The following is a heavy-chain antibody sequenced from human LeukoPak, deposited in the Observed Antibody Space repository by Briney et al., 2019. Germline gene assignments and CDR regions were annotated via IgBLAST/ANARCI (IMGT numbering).Heavy chain of an antibody. CDR1: GFTFSAYA. J-gene: IGHJ4*02. CDR3: AKVILASGTQY. D-gene: IGHD6-13*01. CDR2: ISGSGGRT. V-gene: IGHV3-23*01. Sequence: GGSLRLSCATSGFTFSAYAMSWVRQAPGQGLEWVSEISGSGGRTYYGDSVKGRFTISRDNSKNTLFLLMDSLRDDDTAVYYCAKVILASGTQYWGQGALVTVSS.